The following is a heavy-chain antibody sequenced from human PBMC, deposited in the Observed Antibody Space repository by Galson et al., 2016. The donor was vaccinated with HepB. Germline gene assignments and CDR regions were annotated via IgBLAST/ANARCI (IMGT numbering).Heavy chain of an antibody. Sequence: SLRLSCATSGFTFTNYAMNWVRQAPGKGLQWVAGISGRAGSTFYADSLRGRFTVSRDNSKNILYLQISSLAAEDTAVYYCAKDAAGWFPTWFDSWGQGTLVTVSS. V-gene: IGHV3-23*01. CDR1: GFTFTNYA. CDR3: AKDAAGWFPTWFDS. J-gene: IGHJ5*01. D-gene: IGHD6-19*01. CDR2: ISGRAGST.